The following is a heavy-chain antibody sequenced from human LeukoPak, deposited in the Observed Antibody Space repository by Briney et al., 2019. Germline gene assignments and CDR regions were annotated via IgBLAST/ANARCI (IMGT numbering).Heavy chain of an antibody. V-gene: IGHV4-38-2*02. J-gene: IGHJ3*02. D-gene: IGHD4-23*01. CDR1: GYSISSGYY. CDR2: IYHSGST. Sequence: PSETLSLTCTVSGYSISSGYYWGWIRQPPGKGLEWIGSIYHSGSTYYNPSLKSRVTISVDTSKNQFSLKLSSVTAADTAVYYCARDLNDGGAFDIWGQGTMVTVSS. CDR3: ARDLNDGGAFDI.